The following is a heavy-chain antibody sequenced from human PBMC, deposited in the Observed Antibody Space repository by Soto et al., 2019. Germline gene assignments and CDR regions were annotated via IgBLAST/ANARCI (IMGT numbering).Heavy chain of an antibody. CDR3: ARGSAYYYDTSGYPY. J-gene: IGHJ4*02. Sequence: PGGSLRLSCAASGFTFSSYGMHWVRQAPGKGLEWVALIWYDGTNENYADSVKGRFTISRDNSKNTLFLQMNSLRAEDTAVYYCARGSAYYYDTSGYPYWGQGTLVTVSS. CDR2: IWYDGTNE. D-gene: IGHD3-22*01. CDR1: GFTFSSYG. V-gene: IGHV3-33*01.